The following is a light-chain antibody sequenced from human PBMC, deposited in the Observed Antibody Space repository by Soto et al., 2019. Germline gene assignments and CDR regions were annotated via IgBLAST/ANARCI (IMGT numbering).Light chain of an antibody. J-gene: IGKJ5*01. CDR3: QESYSTPIT. CDR2: AAS. Sequence: DIQMTQSPSSLSASVGDRVTITCRASQSISSYLNWYQQKPGKAPKLLIYAASSLQSGVPSRFSGSGSGTDFTLTISSLQPDDVATYYCQESYSTPITFGQGTRLEIK. V-gene: IGKV1-39*01. CDR1: QSISSY.